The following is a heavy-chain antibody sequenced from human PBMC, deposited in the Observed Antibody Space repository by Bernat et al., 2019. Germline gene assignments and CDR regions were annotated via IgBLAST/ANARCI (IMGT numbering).Heavy chain of an antibody. J-gene: IGHJ4*02. CDR1: GGSISSSSYY. CDR3: ARLLALAAATPFDY. Sequence: QLQLQESGPGLVKPSETLSLTCTVSGGSISSSSYYWGWIRQPPGKGLEWIGSIYYSGSTYYNPSLKSRVTISVETSKNQFSLKLSSVTAADTAVYYCARLLALAAATPFDYWGQGTLVTVSS. V-gene: IGHV4-39*01. D-gene: IGHD2-15*01. CDR2: IYYSGST.